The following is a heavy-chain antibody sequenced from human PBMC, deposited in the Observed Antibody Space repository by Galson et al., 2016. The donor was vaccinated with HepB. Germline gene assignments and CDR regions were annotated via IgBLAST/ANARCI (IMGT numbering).Heavy chain of an antibody. J-gene: IGHJ4*02. Sequence: SETLSLTCAVSGGSISSSNWWSWVRRPPGKGLEWIGEIFHSGSTNYNPSLKSRVTISLDKSKNQFSLNLSSVTAADTAVYYWARDQRNTIFGVLMSGFDYWGRGTLVTVSS. CDR3: ARDQRNTIFGVLMSGFDY. CDR2: IFHSGST. D-gene: IGHD3-3*01. CDR1: GGSISSSNW. V-gene: IGHV4-4*02.